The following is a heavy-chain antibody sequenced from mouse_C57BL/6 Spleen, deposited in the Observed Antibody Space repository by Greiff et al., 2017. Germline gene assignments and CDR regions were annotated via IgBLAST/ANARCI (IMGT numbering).Heavy chain of an antibody. CDR3: ARENYYGSPGNV. Sequence: ESGPGLVKPSQSLSLTCSVTGYSITSGYYWNWIRQFPGNKLEWMGYISYDGSNNYNPSLKNRISITRDTSKNQFFLKLNSVTTEATATDYCARENYYGSPGNVWGTGTTVTVSS. CDR2: ISYDGSN. D-gene: IGHD1-1*01. J-gene: IGHJ1*03. CDR1: GYSITSGYY. V-gene: IGHV3-6*01.